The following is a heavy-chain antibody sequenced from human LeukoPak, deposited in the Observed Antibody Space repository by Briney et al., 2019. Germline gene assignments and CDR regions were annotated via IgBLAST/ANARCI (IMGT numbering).Heavy chain of an antibody. J-gene: IGHJ6*03. D-gene: IGHD1-14*01. Sequence: GESLKISCKGSGYSVTTYCIGWVRQMPGKGLEWMGIIFPGDSDTKYSPSIQGQVTISAAKSISTAYLQWSSLQASDAAMYFCARLGNNLPYYMDVWGKGTTVTVSS. CDR1: GYSVTTYC. V-gene: IGHV5-51*01. CDR2: IFPGDSDT. CDR3: ARLGNNLPYYMDV.